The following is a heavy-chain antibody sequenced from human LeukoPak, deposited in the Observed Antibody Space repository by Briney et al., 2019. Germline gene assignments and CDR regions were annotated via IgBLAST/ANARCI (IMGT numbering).Heavy chain of an antibody. D-gene: IGHD1-26*01. V-gene: IGHV3-7*01. CDR2: IKQDGSEK. J-gene: IGHJ4*02. Sequence: GRSLRLSCAASGFTFSSYWMSWVRQAPGKGLEWVANIKQDGSEKYYVDSVKGRFTISRDNAKNSLYLQMNSLRAEDTAVYYCARATKLGALDYWGQGTLVTVSS. CDR3: ARATKLGALDY. CDR1: GFTFSSYW.